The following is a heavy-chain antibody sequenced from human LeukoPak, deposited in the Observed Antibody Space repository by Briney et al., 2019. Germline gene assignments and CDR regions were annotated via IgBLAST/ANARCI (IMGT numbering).Heavy chain of an antibody. V-gene: IGHV4-30-2*01. J-gene: IGHJ3*01. CDR2: IYHSGST. CDR1: GGSISSGGYY. CDR3: AREDENDFWEL. D-gene: IGHD3-3*01. Sequence: KASETLSLTCTVSGGSISSGGYYWSWIRQPPGKGLEWIGYIYHSGSTYYNPSLKSRVTISVDRSKNQFSLKLSSVTAADTAVYYYAREDENDFWELWGQGTMVTVSS.